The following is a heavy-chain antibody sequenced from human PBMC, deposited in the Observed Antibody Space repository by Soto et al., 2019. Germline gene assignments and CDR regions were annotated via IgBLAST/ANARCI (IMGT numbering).Heavy chain of an antibody. V-gene: IGHV1-3*01. Sequence: QVQMVQSGAEVKKPGASVKVSCRASGNTFTRHAVHWVRQAPGQGLEWMGWINAGNGNTKYSQKFQDRVKFTTDTSATTVYMEVGSVRSEDRAVYYCARSFYENSVSGWYYYGMDVWGQGTTVSVSS. CDR1: GNTFTRHA. CDR3: ARSFYENSVSGWYYYGMDV. J-gene: IGHJ6*02. D-gene: IGHD6-19*01. CDR2: INAGNGNT.